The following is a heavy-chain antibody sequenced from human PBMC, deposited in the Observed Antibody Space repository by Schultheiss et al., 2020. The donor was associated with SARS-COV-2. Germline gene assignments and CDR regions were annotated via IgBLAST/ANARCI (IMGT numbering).Heavy chain of an antibody. D-gene: IGHD5-18*01. CDR1: GGSISSYY. Sequence: SETLSLTCTVSGGSISSYYWSWIRQPPGKGLEWIGYIYYSGSTYYNPSLKSLVTISVDTSKNQFSLKLSSVTAADTAVYYCARDLGYSYGYSPFDIWGQGTMVTVSS. CDR3: ARDLGYSYGYSPFDI. V-gene: IGHV4-59*01. J-gene: IGHJ3*02. CDR2: IYYSGST.